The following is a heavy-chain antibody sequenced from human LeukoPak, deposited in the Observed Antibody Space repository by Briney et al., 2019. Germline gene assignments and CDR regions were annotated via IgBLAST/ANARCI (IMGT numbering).Heavy chain of an antibody. CDR2: FDPEDGET. J-gene: IGHJ3*02. D-gene: IGHD4-17*01. CDR3: ATQPIRDYEDAFDI. V-gene: IGHV1-24*01. CDR1: GYTLTELS. Sequence: ASVKVSCKVSGYTLTELSMHWVRQAPGKGLEWMGGFDPEDGETIYAQKFQGRVTMTEDTSTDTAYMELSSLRSEDTAVYYCATQPIRDYEDAFDIWGQGTMVTVSS.